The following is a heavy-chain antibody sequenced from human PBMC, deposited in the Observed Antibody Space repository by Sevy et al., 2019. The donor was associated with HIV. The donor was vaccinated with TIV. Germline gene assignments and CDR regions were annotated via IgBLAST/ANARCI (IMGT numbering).Heavy chain of an antibody. Sequence: GESLKISCAASGFTFSSYAMSWVRQAPGKGLEWVSAISGSGGCTYYADSVKGRFTISKDNSKNTLYLQMNSLRAEDTAVYYCAKSPPRCSGGTCSFDYWGQGTLVTVSS. CDR1: GFTFSSYA. CDR2: ISGSGGCT. J-gene: IGHJ4*02. D-gene: IGHD2-15*01. V-gene: IGHV3-23*01. CDR3: AKSPPRCSGGTCSFDY.